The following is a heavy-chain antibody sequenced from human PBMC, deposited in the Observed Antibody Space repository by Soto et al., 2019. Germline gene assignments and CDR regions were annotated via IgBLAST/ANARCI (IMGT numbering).Heavy chain of an antibody. CDR3: ARDKDRQHLGGNYYYIMDV. CDR2: IMPVFPTP. CDR1: GGTFRTSA. V-gene: IGHV1-69*12. J-gene: IGHJ6*01. Sequence: QVQLVQSGAEVKKPGSSVKVSCKTSGGTFRTSAISWVRQAPGQGLEWMGGIMPVFPTPDYAQKFQGRVTITADESTSTAYMELSSLRSEDTAVYYGARDKDRQHLGGNYYYIMDVWGQGTTVTVSS.